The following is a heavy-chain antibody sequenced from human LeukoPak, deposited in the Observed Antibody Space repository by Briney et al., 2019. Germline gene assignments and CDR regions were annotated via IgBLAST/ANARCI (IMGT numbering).Heavy chain of an antibody. Sequence: GGSLRLSCAASGFTFSSYWMSWVRQAPGKGLEWVSSISSSSSYIYYADSVKGRFTISRDNAKNSLYVQMNSLRAEDRAVYYCARGVSYGYPRSYMDVWGKGTTVTVSS. V-gene: IGHV3-21*01. J-gene: IGHJ6*03. CDR1: GFTFSSYW. CDR3: ARGVSYGYPRSYMDV. CDR2: ISSSSSYI. D-gene: IGHD5-18*01.